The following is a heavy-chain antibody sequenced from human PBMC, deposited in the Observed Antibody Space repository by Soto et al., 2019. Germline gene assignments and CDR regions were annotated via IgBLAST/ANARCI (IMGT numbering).Heavy chain of an antibody. V-gene: IGHV4-59*01. CDR3: ARGGGEDYDFWSGYRPHYYGMDV. D-gene: IGHD3-3*01. CDR1: GGSISSYY. J-gene: IGHJ6*02. Sequence: SETLSLTCTVSGGSISSYYWSWIRQPPGKGLEWIGYIYYSGSTNYNPSLKSRVTISVDTSKNQFSLKLSSVTAADTAVYYCARGGGEDYDFWSGYRPHYYGMDVWGQGTTVTVSS. CDR2: IYYSGST.